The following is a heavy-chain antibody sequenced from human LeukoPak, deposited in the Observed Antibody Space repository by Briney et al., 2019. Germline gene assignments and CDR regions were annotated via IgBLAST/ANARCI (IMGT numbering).Heavy chain of an antibody. D-gene: IGHD3-22*01. Sequence: GGSLGLSCVASGFSFSDYWMSWVRQAPGKGLEWVANIKEDGSAEYYVDSVKGRFTISRDNAKNSLYLQMSSLRAEDTAVYYCARARSGYYFDYWGQGTLVTVSS. CDR3: ARARSGYYFDY. V-gene: IGHV3-7*01. CDR2: IKEDGSAE. J-gene: IGHJ4*02. CDR1: GFSFSDYW.